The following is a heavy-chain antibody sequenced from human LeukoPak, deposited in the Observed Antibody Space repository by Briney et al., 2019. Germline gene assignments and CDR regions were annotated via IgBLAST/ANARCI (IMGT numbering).Heavy chain of an antibody. CDR3: ARGGGSGRYVY. V-gene: IGHV4-4*07. D-gene: IGHD2-15*01. Sequence: SETLSLTCIVSGGSIRSYYWNWIRQPAGKGLEWIGRIQSSGTTNYNPSLKSRLTMSVDTSKNQFSLRLSSVTAADTAVYYCARGGGSGRYVYWGQGALVTVSS. CDR1: GGSIRSYY. CDR2: IQSSGTT. J-gene: IGHJ4*02.